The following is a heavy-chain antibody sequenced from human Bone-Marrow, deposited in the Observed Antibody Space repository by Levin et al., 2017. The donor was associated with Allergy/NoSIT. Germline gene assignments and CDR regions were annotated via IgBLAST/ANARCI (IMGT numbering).Heavy chain of an antibody. J-gene: IGHJ4*02. V-gene: IGHV3-53*01. CDR3: ARGWFGELLSH. Sequence: GESLKISCAASGFTVSSNYMSWVRQAPGKGPEWVSVIYSGGSTYYADSVKGRFTISRDNSKNTLYLQMNSLRAEDTAGYYCARGWFGELLSHWGQGTLVTVSS. D-gene: IGHD3-10*01. CDR2: IYSGGST. CDR1: GFTVSSNY.